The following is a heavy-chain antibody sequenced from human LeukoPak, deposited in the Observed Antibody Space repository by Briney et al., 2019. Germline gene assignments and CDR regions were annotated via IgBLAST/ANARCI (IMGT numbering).Heavy chain of an antibody. V-gene: IGHV3-7*05. CDR2: INQDGSER. D-gene: IGHD3-22*01. Sequence: GGSLRLSCGASGFTFSSYWMSWVRQAPGKGLEWVANINQDGSERYYVDSVKGRFTISRDNAKNSLYLQTNSLRAEDTAVYYCARDGYYYDSSGYYYYFDYWGQGTLVTVSS. CDR1: GFTFSSYW. CDR3: ARDGYYYDSSGYYYYFDY. J-gene: IGHJ4*02.